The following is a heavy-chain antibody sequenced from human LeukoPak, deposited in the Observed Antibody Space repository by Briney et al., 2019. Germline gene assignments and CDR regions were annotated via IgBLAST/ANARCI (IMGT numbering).Heavy chain of an antibody. Sequence: SETLSLTCTVSGASISRGGYFWSFVRQHPGKGLERIGNVHHSGSTNYNPSLKSRVTMSADTSKNQFSLRLSSVTVADTAVYYCARVGTPVVLDFWGQGTLVTVSS. CDR1: GASISRGGYF. D-gene: IGHD4-23*01. V-gene: IGHV4-31*03. CDR3: ARVGTPVVLDF. CDR2: VHHSGST. J-gene: IGHJ4*02.